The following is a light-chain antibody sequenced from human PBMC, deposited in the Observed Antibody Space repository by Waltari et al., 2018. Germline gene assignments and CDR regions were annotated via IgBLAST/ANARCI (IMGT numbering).Light chain of an antibody. V-gene: IGKV3-11*01. CDR3: RQRSKWPPP. CDR1: QIVGKS. J-gene: IGKJ1*01. CDR2: DGS. Sequence: DIVLPQSPATLSLPPGETATHSCTTSQIVGKSLAWYQQKPGRHPRVLFPDGSNRATGFPARFSGSGSGTDFTFTIASLEPEDSATYFGRQRSKWPPPSGQGPKVEI.